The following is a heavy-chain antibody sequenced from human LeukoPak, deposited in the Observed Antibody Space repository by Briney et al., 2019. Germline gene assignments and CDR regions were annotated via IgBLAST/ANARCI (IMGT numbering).Heavy chain of an antibody. CDR2: ISSSGSTI. D-gene: IGHD6-19*01. J-gene: IGHJ4*02. CDR1: GFTFSDYY. Sequence: GGSLRLSCAASGFTFSDYYMSWIRQAPGKGLEWVSYISSSGSTIYYADSVKGRFTISRDNAKNSLYLQMNSLRAEDTAVYYCARHLWYSSGWCRGGDFDYWGQGTLVTVSS. CDR3: ARHLWYSSGWCRGGDFDY. V-gene: IGHV3-11*01.